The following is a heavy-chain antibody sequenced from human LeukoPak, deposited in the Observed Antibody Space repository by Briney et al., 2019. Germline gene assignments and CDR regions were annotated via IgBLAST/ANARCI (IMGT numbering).Heavy chain of an antibody. J-gene: IGHJ4*02. V-gene: IGHV3-23*01. CDR3: ARVESIAAAGTPDY. CDR2: ISGSGGST. Sequence: GGSLRLSCAASGFTFSSYAMSWVRQAPGKGLEWVSAISGSGGSTYYADSVKGRFTISRDNSKNTLYLQMNSLRAEDTAVYYCARVESIAAAGTPDYWGQGTLVTVSS. D-gene: IGHD6-13*01. CDR1: GFTFSSYA.